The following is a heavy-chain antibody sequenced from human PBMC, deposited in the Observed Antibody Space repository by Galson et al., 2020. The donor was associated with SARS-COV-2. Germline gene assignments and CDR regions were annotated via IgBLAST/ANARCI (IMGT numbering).Heavy chain of an antibody. CDR1: GFTFTNYA. CDR2: ISHDGRIQ. J-gene: IGHJ3*02. CDR3: TRDVSGGASDI. V-gene: IGHV3-30*01. D-gene: IGHD1-26*01. Sequence: HSGGSLRLSCAASGFTFTNYAMHWVRQAPGKGFAWLTVISHDGRIQVYADSVKGRFTISRDNSGNMVFLQIVSLRPDDTALYYCTRDVSGGASDIWGQGTMVIVSS.